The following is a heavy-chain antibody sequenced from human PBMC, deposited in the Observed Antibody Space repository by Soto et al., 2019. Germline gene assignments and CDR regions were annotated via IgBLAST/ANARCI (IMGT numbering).Heavy chain of an antibody. V-gene: IGHV6-1*01. J-gene: IGHJ5*02. Sequence: SQTLSLTCAISGDSVSSNSAAWNWIRQSPSRGLEWLGRTYYRSKWYNDYAVSVKSRITINPDTSKNQFSLQLNSVTPEDTAVYYCARVGMSAFLEWFNWFDPWGQGTLVTVSS. CDR1: GDSVSSNSAA. D-gene: IGHD3-3*01. CDR2: TYYRSKWYN. CDR3: ARVGMSAFLEWFNWFDP.